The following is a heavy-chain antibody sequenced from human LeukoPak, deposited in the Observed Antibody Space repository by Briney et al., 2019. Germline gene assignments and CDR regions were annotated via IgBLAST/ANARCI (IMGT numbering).Heavy chain of an antibody. J-gene: IGHJ4*02. CDR2: ISPDGETT. D-gene: IGHD3-10*01. Sequence: GGSLRLSCEASGFTFSSISMNWVRQAPGKGLEWVSSISPDGETTYHADSVKGRFTTSRDSAKSSLYLQMNSLRAEDTALYYCTRDLPVPSLVRGIIIYGLTDYWGQGTLVTVSS. CDR1: GFTFSSIS. V-gene: IGHV3-21*06. CDR3: TRDLPVPSLVRGIIIYGLTDY.